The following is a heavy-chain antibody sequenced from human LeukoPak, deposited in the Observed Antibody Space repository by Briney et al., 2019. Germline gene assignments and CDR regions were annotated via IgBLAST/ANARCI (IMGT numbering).Heavy chain of an antibody. D-gene: IGHD3-10*01. CDR3: ARHGWFGELPY. Sequence: SETLSLTCAVYGGSFSGYYWSWIRQPPGKGLEWIGEINHSGSTNYNPSLKSRVTISVDTSKNQFSLKLSSVTAADTAVYYCARHGWFGELPYWGQGTLVTVSS. J-gene: IGHJ4*02. CDR1: GGSFSGYY. CDR2: INHSGST. V-gene: IGHV4-34*01.